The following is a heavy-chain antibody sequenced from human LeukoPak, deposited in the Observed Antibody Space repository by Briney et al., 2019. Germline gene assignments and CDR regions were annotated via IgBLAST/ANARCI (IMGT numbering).Heavy chain of an antibody. CDR2: IYYSGST. J-gene: IGHJ6*03. V-gene: IGHV4-59*01. D-gene: IGHD3-10*01. Sequence: SETLSLTCTVSGGSISSYYWSWIRQPPGKGLEWIGYIYYSGSTNYNPSLKSRVTISVDTSKNQFSLKLRSATAADTAVYYCAKSGEHYYYYYYMDVWGKGTTVTVSS. CDR1: GGSISSYY. CDR3: AKSGEHYYYYYYMDV.